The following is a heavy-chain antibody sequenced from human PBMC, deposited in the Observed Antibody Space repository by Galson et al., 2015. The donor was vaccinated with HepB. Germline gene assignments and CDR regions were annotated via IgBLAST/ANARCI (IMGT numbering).Heavy chain of an antibody. D-gene: IGHD3-10*01. CDR2: ISYDGSNK. J-gene: IGHJ4*02. Sequence: SLRLSCAASGFTFSSYAMHWVRQAPGKGLEWVAVISYDGSNKYYADSVKGRFTISRDNSKNTLYLQMNSLRAEDTAVYYCARDRAGVLLWFGELLGADYWGQGTLVTVSS. V-gene: IGHV3-30*04. CDR1: GFTFSSYA. CDR3: ARDRAGVLLWFGELLGADY.